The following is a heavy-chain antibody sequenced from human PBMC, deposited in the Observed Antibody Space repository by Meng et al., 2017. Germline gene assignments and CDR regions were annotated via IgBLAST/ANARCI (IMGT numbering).Heavy chain of an antibody. D-gene: IGHD6-6*01. V-gene: IGHV3-15*01. J-gene: IGHJ6*02. CDR2: IKSKTDGGTT. Sequence: GESLKISCAASGSTFSSYAMSWVRQAPGKGLEWVGRIKSKTDGGTTDYAAPVKGRFTISRDDSKNTLYLQMNSLKTEDTAVYYCTTDPPYSSSAYYYSGMDVWGQGTTVTVSS. CDR1: GSTFSSYA. CDR3: TTDPPYSSSAYYYSGMDV.